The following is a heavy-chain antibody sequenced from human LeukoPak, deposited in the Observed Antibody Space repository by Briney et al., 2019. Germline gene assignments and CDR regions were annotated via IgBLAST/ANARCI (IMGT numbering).Heavy chain of an antibody. J-gene: IGHJ1*01. CDR1: GFIFGDYA. V-gene: IGHV3-49*04. CDR2: IRSKAYGGTT. CDR3: TRAYCGGDCYFQH. D-gene: IGHD2-21*02. Sequence: GRSLRLSCTASGFIFGDYAMSWVRQAPGKGLEWVVFIRSKAYGGTTEYAASVKGRFTISRDDSKSIAYLQMNSLNTEDTAVYYCTRAYCGGDCYFQHLGQGTLVTVSS.